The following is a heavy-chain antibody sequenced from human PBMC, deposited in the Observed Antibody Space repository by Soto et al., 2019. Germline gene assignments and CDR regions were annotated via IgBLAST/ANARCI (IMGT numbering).Heavy chain of an antibody. J-gene: IGHJ5*02. V-gene: IGHV3-30-3*01. CDR1: GFTFSSYA. CDR2: ISYDGSNK. Sequence: PGGSLRLSCAASGFTFSSYAMHWVRQAPGKGLEWVAVISYDGSNKYYADSVKGRFTISRDNSKNTLYLQMNSLRAEDTAVYYCARGRHVDIVAKDWFEPWGQGTLVTVSS. CDR3: ARGRHVDIVAKDWFEP. D-gene: IGHD5-12*01.